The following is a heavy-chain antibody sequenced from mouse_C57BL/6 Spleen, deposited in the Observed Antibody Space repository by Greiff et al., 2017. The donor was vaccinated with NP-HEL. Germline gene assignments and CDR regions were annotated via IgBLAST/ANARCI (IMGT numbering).Heavy chain of an antibody. CDR1: GFNIKDDY. Sequence: EVQLQESGAELVRPGASVKLSCTASGFNIKDDYMHWVKQRPEQGLEWIGWIDPENGDTEYASKFQGKATITADTSSNTAYLQLSSLTSEDTAVYYCTTRYDAMDYWGQGTSVTVSS. J-gene: IGHJ4*01. CDR3: TTRYDAMDY. V-gene: IGHV14-4*01. CDR2: IDPENGDT.